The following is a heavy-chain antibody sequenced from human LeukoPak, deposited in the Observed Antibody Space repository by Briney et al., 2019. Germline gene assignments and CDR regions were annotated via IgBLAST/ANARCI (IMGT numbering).Heavy chain of an antibody. Sequence: PGGSLRLSCAASGFTSAFTFSSYAMSWVRRAPGKGLEWVSTFSGSGGAIYYADSLKGRFTIPRDNSKNTLYLQMNSLRAEDTAVYYCATLTNSDAFDVWGHGTVVTVSS. CDR2: FSGSGGAI. J-gene: IGHJ3*01. CDR1: GFTSAFTFSSYA. D-gene: IGHD2-8*01. V-gene: IGHV3-23*01. CDR3: ATLTNSDAFDV.